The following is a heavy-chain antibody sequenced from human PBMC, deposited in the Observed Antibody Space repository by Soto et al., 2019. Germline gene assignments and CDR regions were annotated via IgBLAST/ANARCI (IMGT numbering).Heavy chain of an antibody. CDR1: GDSVSSGYYF. CDR3: GRTNSSGAWAAWY. J-gene: IGHJ4*02. D-gene: IGHD3-22*01. CDR2: IYYTGTT. V-gene: IGHV4-61*01. Sequence: NPSETLSLTCIVSGDSVSSGYYFWGWIRLPPGKGLEWIGNIYYTGTTEYNPSLKSRVTISLDTPKNQFSLKLSSVTAADTAVYYCGRTNSSGAWAAWYWGQGTRVTVSS.